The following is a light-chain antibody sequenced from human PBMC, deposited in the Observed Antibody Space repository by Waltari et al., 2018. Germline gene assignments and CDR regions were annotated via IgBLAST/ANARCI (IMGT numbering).Light chain of an antibody. V-gene: IGKV1-5*01. J-gene: IGKJ1*01. CDR3: QQYHAYPWT. CDR1: ENLNNR. Sequence: DIQMTQSPSSLSGSVRERVTITCRASENLNNRLAWYQQKPGGAPQHLIYETSTLETGVPSRFSGTTSGTEFSLSISSLQPDDVATYYCQQYHAYPWTFGQGTKVDI. CDR2: ETS.